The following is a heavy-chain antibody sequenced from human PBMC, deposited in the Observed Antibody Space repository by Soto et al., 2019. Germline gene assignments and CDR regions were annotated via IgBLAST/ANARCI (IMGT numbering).Heavy chain of an antibody. D-gene: IGHD2-21*01. Sequence: QVQLQESGPELVKPSGTLSLTCAVSGGSVSSGAWWTWVRQSPGKGLEWIGDIYHGGRTNYNPSLKSRVAISLDKSKNQFSLKLSSVTAADTAMYYCTRMLIIVTDHNYGLDVWGRGTTVTVFS. J-gene: IGHJ6*02. CDR3: TRMLIIVTDHNYGLDV. V-gene: IGHV4-4*02. CDR1: GGSVSSGAW. CDR2: IYHGGRT.